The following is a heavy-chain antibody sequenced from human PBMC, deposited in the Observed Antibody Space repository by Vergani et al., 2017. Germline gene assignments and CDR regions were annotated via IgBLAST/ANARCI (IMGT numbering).Heavy chain of an antibody. CDR1: GFTFDDYA. Sequence: EVQLVESGGGVVRPGGSLRLSCAASGFTFDDYAMSWVRQTPGKGLEWVSGINCNGGSTGYADSVKGRFTISRDNAKNSLYLQMNSLRAEDTALYHCARGAGGVEVAGPSRYWGQGTLVTVSS. V-gene: IGHV3-20*01. J-gene: IGHJ4*02. CDR2: INCNGGST. D-gene: IGHD6-19*01. CDR3: ARGAGGVEVAGPSRY.